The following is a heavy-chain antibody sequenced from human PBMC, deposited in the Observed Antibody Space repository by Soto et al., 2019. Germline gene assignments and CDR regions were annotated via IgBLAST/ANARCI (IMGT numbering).Heavy chain of an antibody. CDR1: GGSISSYY. J-gene: IGHJ5*02. Sequence: SETLSLTCTVSGGSISSYYWSWIRQPPGKGLEWIGYIYYSGSTNYNPSLKSRVTISVDTSKNQFSLKLSSVTAADTAVYYCAREPQSGYSGYGGSWFDPWGQGTLVTVSS. CDR3: AREPQSGYSGYGGSWFDP. D-gene: IGHD5-12*01. V-gene: IGHV4-59*01. CDR2: IYYSGST.